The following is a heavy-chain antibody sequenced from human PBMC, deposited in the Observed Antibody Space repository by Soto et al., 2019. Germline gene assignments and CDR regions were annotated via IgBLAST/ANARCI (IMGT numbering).Heavy chain of an antibody. Sequence: QPQLQESGPGLVKPSETLSLTCTVSGGSISSTSYYWGWIRQPPGKGLEWIGSIYYGGSTYYNPSLKSRVTISVDTSKNQFSLRLSSVTATDTAVYFCARHPEYSGYDIAWLGAFDIWGQGTLVTVSS. CDR3: ARHPEYSGYDIAWLGAFDI. CDR1: GGSISSTSYY. D-gene: IGHD5-12*01. V-gene: IGHV4-39*01. CDR2: IYYGGST. J-gene: IGHJ3*02.